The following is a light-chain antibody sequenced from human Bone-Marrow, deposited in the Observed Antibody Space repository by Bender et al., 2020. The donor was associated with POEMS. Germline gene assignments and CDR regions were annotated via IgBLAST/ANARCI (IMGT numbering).Light chain of an antibody. CDR1: SSDIGTYNY. Sequence: QSALAQPASVSASPGHSITISCTGTSSDIGTYNYVCWYQQHPGKAPKLMIYDVTNRPSGVPDRFSGSKSGNTASLTISGLQAEDEGDYYCCSYTGSSYVFGTGTKVTVL. V-gene: IGLV2-14*03. CDR3: CSYTGSSYV. J-gene: IGLJ1*01. CDR2: DVT.